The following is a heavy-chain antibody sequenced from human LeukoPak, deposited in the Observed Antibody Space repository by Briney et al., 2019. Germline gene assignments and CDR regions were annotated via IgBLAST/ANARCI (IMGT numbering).Heavy chain of an antibody. D-gene: IGHD1-26*01. CDR3: ARDLGSGSYYPDAFDI. J-gene: IGHJ3*02. V-gene: IGHV1-46*01. CDR2: INPSGGSA. CDR1: GYTFTSYY. Sequence: ASVKVSCKASGYTFTSYYMHWVRQAPGQGLEWMGIINPSGGSASYAQKFQGRVTMTRDMSTSTVYMELSSLRSEDTAVYYCARDLGSGSYYPDAFDIWGQGTMVTVSS.